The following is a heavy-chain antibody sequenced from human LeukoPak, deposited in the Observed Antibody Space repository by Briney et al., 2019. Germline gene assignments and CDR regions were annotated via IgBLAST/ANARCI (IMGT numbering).Heavy chain of an antibody. D-gene: IGHD3-9*01. CDR3: ASLTAHDY. CDR1: GGSISSSSYY. CDR2: ICYSGST. Sequence: SETLSLTCTVSGGSISSSSYYWGWIRQPPGKGLEWIGSICYSGSTYYNPSLKSRVTISVDTSKNQFSLKLSSVTAADTAVYYCASLTAHDYWGQGTLVTVSS. V-gene: IGHV4-39*01. J-gene: IGHJ4*02.